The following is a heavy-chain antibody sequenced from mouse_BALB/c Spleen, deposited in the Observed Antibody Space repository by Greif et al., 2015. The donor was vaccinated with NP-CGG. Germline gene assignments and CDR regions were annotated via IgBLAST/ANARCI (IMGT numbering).Heavy chain of an antibody. CDR3: ARGGGNYPMDY. V-gene: IGHV7-3*02. Sequence: VQLKESGGGLVQPGGSLRLSCATSGFTFTDYYMSWVRQPPGKALEWLGFIRNKANGYTTEYSASVKGRFTISRDNSQSILYLQMNTLRAEDSATYYCARGGGNYPMDYWGQGTSVTVSS. CDR1: GFTFTDYY. J-gene: IGHJ4*01. D-gene: IGHD2-1*01. CDR2: IRNKANGYTT.